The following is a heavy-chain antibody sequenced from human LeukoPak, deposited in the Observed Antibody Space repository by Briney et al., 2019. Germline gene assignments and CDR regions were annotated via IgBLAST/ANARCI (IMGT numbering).Heavy chain of an antibody. CDR3: ARGSIYNWNLLDY. D-gene: IGHD1-20*01. V-gene: IGHV4-59*01. CDR2: IHYSGST. CDR1: GGSISSYY. Sequence: SETLSLTCTVSGGSISSYYWSWIRQPPGKGLEWIGYIHYSGSTNYNPSLKRRVTILVDKSKNQLSLKVTSVTAADTAVYYCARGSIYNWNLLDYWGQGTLVTVSS. J-gene: IGHJ4*02.